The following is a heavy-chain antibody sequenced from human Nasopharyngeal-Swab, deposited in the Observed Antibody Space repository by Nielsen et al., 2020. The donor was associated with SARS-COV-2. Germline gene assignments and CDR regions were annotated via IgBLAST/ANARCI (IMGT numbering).Heavy chain of an antibody. CDR1: GFTFSSYS. V-gene: IGHV3-48*02. Sequence: GESLKISCAASGFTFSSYSMNWVRQAPGKGPEWVSYISSSSSTIYYADSVKGRFTISRDNAKNSLYLQMNSLRDEDTAVYYCARDPQYSSSWSYYYYYGMDVWGQGTTVTASS. CDR2: ISSSSSTI. CDR3: ARDPQYSSSWSYYYYYGMDV. D-gene: IGHD6-13*01. J-gene: IGHJ6*02.